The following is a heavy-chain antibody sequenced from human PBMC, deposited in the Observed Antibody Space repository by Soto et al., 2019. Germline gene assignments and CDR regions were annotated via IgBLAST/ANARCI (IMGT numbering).Heavy chain of an antibody. Sequence: EVQLVESGGGLAQPGWSRRLSCAASGFNFDDDAMQWVRQTPGKGLEWVSGISWNSVTINYADSIKGRFTIARDNAKRTLYLQMNNLRAEATARYYCAKDLEKWLVQLGGLDTWSQGAQVTVSS. V-gene: IGHV3-9*01. D-gene: IGHD6-19*01. CDR3: AKDLEKWLVQLGGLDT. J-gene: IGHJ5*02. CDR1: GFNFDDDA. CDR2: ISWNSVTI.